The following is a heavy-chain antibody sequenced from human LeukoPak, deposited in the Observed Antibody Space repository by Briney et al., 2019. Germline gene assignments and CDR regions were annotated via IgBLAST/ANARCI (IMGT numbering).Heavy chain of an antibody. D-gene: IGHD6-19*01. Sequence: PGGSLRLSCAASGFTFSSYGMHWVRQAPGKGLEWVAFIRYDGSNKYYADSVKGRFTISRDNSKNTLYLQMNSLRAEDTAVYYCAKVQGIAVAGKNYYGMDVWDQGTTVTVSS. V-gene: IGHV3-30*02. CDR1: GFTFSSYG. J-gene: IGHJ6*02. CDR3: AKVQGIAVAGKNYYGMDV. CDR2: IRYDGSNK.